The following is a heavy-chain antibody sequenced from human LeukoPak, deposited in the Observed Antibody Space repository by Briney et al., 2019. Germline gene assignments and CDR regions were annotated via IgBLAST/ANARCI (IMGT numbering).Heavy chain of an antibody. J-gene: IGHJ4*02. CDR2: IYYSGST. Sequence: PSETLSLTCTVSGGSISSYYWSWIRQPPGKGLEWIGYIYYSGSTNYNPSLKSRVTISVDTSKNQFSLKLSSVTAADTAVYYCARDSSGYAQLDYWGQGTLVTVSS. CDR3: ARDSSGYAQLDY. CDR1: GGSISSYY. V-gene: IGHV4-59*01. D-gene: IGHD3-22*01.